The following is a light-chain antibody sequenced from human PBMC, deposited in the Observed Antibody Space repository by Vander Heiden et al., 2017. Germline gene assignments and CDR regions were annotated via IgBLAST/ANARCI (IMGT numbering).Light chain of an antibody. CDR3: SSYTSSSTPYV. CDR2: DVS. V-gene: IGLV2-14*03. J-gene: IGLJ1*01. CDR1: SSDVGGYNY. Sequence: LTQPASVSGSPGQSLTISCTGTSSDVGGYNYVSWYQQHPGKAPKLMIYDVSNRPSGVSNRFSGSKSGNTASLTISGLQAEDEADYYCSSYTSSSTPYVFGTGTKVTVL.